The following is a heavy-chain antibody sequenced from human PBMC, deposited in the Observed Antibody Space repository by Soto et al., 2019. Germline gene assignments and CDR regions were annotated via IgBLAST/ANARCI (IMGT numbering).Heavy chain of an antibody. CDR2: TYYSGST. CDR3: AGIYSGSHVGTLRY. Sequence: QVQLQESGPGRVKPSQTLSLTCTVSGGSISSGGYYWSRIRQHPGKGLEWIGYTYYSGSTYYNPSITSRVTRWVDTSKNPLALKLSSVTAADTAVYYCAGIYSGSHVGTLRYWGQGTLVTVSS. D-gene: IGHD1-26*01. V-gene: IGHV4-31*03. J-gene: IGHJ4*02. CDR1: GGSISSGGYY.